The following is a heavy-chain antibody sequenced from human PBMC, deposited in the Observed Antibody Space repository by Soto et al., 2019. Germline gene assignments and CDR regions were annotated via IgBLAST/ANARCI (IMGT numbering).Heavy chain of an antibody. D-gene: IGHD3-3*01. CDR1: GFALSAYA. V-gene: IGHV3-23*01. CDR2: VSGTGGTA. Sequence: GGSLSLSCASSGFALSAYAMGWVRHTPGKGLDLVSIVSGTGGTAYDSCSWKGRFTMSRDNSKYPVYRQMNILRADDTAVYYCTKNCFFWGGGRCVGGPLKYFDHWGQGTLVTVSS. J-gene: IGHJ4*02. CDR3: TKNCFFWGGGRCVGGPLKYFDH.